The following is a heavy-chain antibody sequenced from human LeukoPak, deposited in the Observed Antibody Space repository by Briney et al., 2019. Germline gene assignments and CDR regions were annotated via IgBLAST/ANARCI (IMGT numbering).Heavy chain of an antibody. Sequence: PGGSLRLSCAASGFTFSDYYMRWIRQAPGKGLEWVSYISSSSSYTNYADSVKGRFTISRDNAKNSLYLQMNSLRAEDTAVYYCASLQGYCSSTSCYRGDYWGQGTMVTVSS. CDR1: GFTFSDYY. D-gene: IGHD2-2*01. J-gene: IGHJ4*02. CDR2: ISSSSSYT. V-gene: IGHV3-11*03. CDR3: ASLQGYCSSTSCYRGDY.